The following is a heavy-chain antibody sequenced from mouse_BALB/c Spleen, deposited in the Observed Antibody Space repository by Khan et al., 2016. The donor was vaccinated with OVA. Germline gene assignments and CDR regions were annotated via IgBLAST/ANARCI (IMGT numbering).Heavy chain of an antibody. D-gene: IGHD2-1*01. Sequence: MQLEESGAELVRPGALVKLSCKASGFNIRDYYIHWVKQRPDQGLELIGWIDPENGHTIYDPKLQGKASITANKSSNTAYLQLSSLTSEDTAVYYCARRGYGNYLFAYWGQGTLVTVSA. CDR3: ARRGYGNYLFAY. J-gene: IGHJ3*01. CDR1: GFNIRDYY. V-gene: IGHV14-1*02. CDR2: IDPENGHT.